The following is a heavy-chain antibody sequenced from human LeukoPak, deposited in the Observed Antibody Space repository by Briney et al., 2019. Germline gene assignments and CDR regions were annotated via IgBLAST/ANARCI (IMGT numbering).Heavy chain of an antibody. Sequence: GGSLRLSCAASGFTFSSYSMNWVRQAPGKGLEWVSAISGSGGSTYYADSVKGRFTISRDNSKNTLYLQMNSLRAEDTAVYYCAKDSSGWYGGYYFDYWGQGTLVTVSS. CDR2: ISGSGGST. CDR1: GFTFSSYS. CDR3: AKDSSGWYGGYYFDY. D-gene: IGHD6-19*01. V-gene: IGHV3-23*01. J-gene: IGHJ4*02.